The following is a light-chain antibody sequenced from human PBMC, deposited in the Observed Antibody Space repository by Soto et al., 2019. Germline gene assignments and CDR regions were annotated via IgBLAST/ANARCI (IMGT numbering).Light chain of an antibody. CDR2: LEGSGSY. J-gene: IGLJ2*01. CDR3: ETWDSNTRL. V-gene: IGLV4-60*03. CDR1: SGHGSYI. Sequence: QPVLTQSSSASASLGSSVKLTCTLSSGHGSYIIAWHQQQPGKAPRYLMKLEGSGSYNKGSGVPDRFSGSSFGAARYLTISHLQSEDEADYYCETWDSNTRLFGGGTKLTVL.